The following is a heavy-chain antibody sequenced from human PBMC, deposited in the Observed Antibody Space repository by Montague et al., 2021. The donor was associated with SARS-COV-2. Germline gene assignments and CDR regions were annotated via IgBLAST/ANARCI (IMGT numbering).Heavy chain of an antibody. CDR2: TSSSGSTI. Sequence: SLRLSCAASGFTFSSYEMNWVRQAPGKGLEWVSYTSSSGSTIYYADSVKGRFTISRDNAKNSLYLQMNSLRAEGTAVYYCARAQYSGYDLPVGPYYYYYGMDVWGQGTTVTVSS. CDR1: GFTFSSYE. D-gene: IGHD5-12*01. CDR3: ARAQYSGYDLPVGPYYYYYGMDV. J-gene: IGHJ6*02. V-gene: IGHV3-48*03.